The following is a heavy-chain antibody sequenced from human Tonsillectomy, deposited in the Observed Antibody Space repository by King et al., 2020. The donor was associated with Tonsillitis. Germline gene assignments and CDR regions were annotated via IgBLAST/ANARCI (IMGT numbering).Heavy chain of an antibody. CDR2: INPTGGST. Sequence: FQLVQSGAEVKKPGASVKVSCKASGYTFTSYYMHWVRQAPGQGLEWMGIINPTGGSTGYAQKFQGRVTMTRDTSTSTLYMELSSLRSEDTAVYYCARAPGLASASRIFDYWGQGTLVTVSS. J-gene: IGHJ4*02. CDR3: ARAPGLASASRIFDY. CDR1: GYTFTSYY. V-gene: IGHV1-46*01. D-gene: IGHD2-2*01.